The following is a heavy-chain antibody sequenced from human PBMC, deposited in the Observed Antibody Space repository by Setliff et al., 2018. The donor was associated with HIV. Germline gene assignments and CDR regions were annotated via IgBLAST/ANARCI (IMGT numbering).Heavy chain of an antibody. Sequence: ASETLSLTCTVSGGSISSYYWSWIRQPPGKGLEWIGYIYYNGNTNFNPSLESRLAMSVDMSKNHFSLKLRSVTAADTAVYYCARHGHFYDSSSSDAFDIWGHGTMVTVSS. CDR1: GGSISSYY. J-gene: IGHJ3*02. D-gene: IGHD3-22*01. CDR3: ARHGHFYDSSSSDAFDI. CDR2: IYYNGNT. V-gene: IGHV4-59*08.